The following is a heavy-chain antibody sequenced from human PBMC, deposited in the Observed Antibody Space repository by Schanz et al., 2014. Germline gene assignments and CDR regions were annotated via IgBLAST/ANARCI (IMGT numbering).Heavy chain of an antibody. Sequence: QVQLVESGGGVVQPGRSLRLSCAASGFTFSSYGMHWVRQAPGKGLEWVGFISFDGRNTGYAHSVKGRFTISRDNSKNTVNLQMNSLRAEDTAVYYCAKEKEEVAADGSCFDYWGQGTLVTVSS. J-gene: IGHJ4*02. CDR1: GFTFSSYG. D-gene: IGHD6-13*01. CDR2: ISFDGRNT. V-gene: IGHV3-30*18. CDR3: AKEKEEVAADGSCFDY.